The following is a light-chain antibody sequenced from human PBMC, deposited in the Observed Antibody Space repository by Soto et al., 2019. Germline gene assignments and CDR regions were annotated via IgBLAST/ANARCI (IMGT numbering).Light chain of an antibody. CDR1: SGDVGSYNL. CDR3: CSYARSSTYV. CDR2: EGS. V-gene: IGLV2-23*01. J-gene: IGLJ1*01. Sequence: QSVLTQPASVSGSLGQSITISCTGTSGDVGSYNLVSWYQQHPGKAPKLMIYEGSKRPSGVSNRFSGSKSGSTASLTISGLQAEDEADYYCCSYARSSTYVFGSGTKLTVL.